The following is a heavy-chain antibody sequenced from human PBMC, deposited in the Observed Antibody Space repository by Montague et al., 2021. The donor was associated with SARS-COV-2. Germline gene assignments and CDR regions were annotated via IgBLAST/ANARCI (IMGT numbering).Heavy chain of an antibody. J-gene: IGHJ6*02. CDR1: GFTFSSYE. CDR3: ARDLPLIIMVRGVTFGYYGMDV. V-gene: IGHV3-48*03. CDR2: ISSSGSTI. D-gene: IGHD3-10*01. Sequence: SLRLSCAASGFTFSSYEMNWVRQAQGKGLEGVSYISSSGSTIYYADSVKGRFTISRDNAKNSLYLQMNSLRAEDTAVYYCARDLPLIIMVRGVTFGYYGMDVWGQGTTVTVSS.